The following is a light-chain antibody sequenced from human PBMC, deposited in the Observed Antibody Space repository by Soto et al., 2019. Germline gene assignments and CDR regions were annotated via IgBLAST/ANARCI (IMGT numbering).Light chain of an antibody. CDR3: QQSYSPPPIT. Sequence: DIQTTQSPSSLSASVGDRVTITSRASQTISNYLNWYQKKPGKAPKLLIYAASTLQRGVPSRFSGSGSGTDFTLTIGSLQPEDSATYYCQQSYSPPPITFGQGTRLEIK. CDR1: QTISNY. V-gene: IGKV1-39*01. J-gene: IGKJ5*01. CDR2: AAS.